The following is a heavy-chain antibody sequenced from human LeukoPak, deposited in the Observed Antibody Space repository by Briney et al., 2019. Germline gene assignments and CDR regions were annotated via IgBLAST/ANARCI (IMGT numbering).Heavy chain of an antibody. Sequence: EASVTVSCKVSGYTLTELSMHWVRQAPGQGLEWMGRINPNTGGTNSAQNFQGRVTVTRDTSINTSYMELSSLRSDDTAIYYCARLVTGAASGSYYFDDWGQGTLVTVSS. D-gene: IGHD3-10*01. V-gene: IGHV1-2*06. CDR2: INPNTGGT. CDR3: ARLVTGAASGSYYFDD. J-gene: IGHJ4*02. CDR1: GYTLTELS.